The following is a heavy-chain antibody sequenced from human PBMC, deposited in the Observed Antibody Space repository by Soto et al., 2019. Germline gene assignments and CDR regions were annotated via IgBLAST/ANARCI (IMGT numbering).Heavy chain of an antibody. D-gene: IGHD3-10*01. Sequence: SETLSLTCTVSGGSISSSSYYWGWIRQPPGKGLEWIGSIYYSGSTYYNPSLKSRVTISVDTSKNQFSLKLSSVTAADTAVYYCVSRGVKYPTGAYYYYYMDVWGKGTTVTVSS. CDR1: GGSISSSSYY. CDR3: VSRGVKYPTGAYYYYYMDV. CDR2: IYYSGST. V-gene: IGHV4-39*01. J-gene: IGHJ6*03.